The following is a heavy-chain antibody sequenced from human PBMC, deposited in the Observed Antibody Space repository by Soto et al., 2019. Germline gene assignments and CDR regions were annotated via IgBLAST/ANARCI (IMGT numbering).Heavy chain of an antibody. CDR2: LNGGTGQT. CDR1: GYTFSTYA. Sequence: QVQVVQSGAEVKKPGASVKVSCKASGYTFSTYAIHWVRQAPGQSLEWMGWLNGGTGQTRYSQRFQDRVTITRDTSASTAYMEVSSLRPEDTAVYYXXXXXGMEENYYYYGMDIWGQGTTVTVSS. D-gene: IGHD1-1*01. CDR3: XXXXGMEENYYYYGMDI. V-gene: IGHV1-3*01. J-gene: IGHJ6*02.